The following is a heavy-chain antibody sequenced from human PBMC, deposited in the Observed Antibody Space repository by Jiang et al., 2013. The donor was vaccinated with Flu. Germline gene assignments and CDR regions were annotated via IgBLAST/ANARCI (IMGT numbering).Heavy chain of an antibody. V-gene: IGHV4-59*08. CDR1: GGSISSYY. J-gene: IGHJ5*02. CDR2: IYYSGST. CDR3: ARHEKDWFDP. Sequence: GLVKPSETLSLTCTVSGGSISSYYWSWIRQPPGKGLEWIGYIYYSGSTNYNPSLKSRVTISVDTSKNQFSLKLSSVTAADTAVYYCARHEKDWFDPWGQGTLVTVSS.